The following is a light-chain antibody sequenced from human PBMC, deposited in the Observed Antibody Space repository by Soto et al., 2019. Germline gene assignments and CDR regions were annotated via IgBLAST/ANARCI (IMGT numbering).Light chain of an antibody. CDR1: QSVGSTY. V-gene: IGKV3-20*01. CDR2: GAS. Sequence: EVVLTQSPGTLSLSPGERATLSFRASQSVGSTYVAWYQRKPGQAPRLLIYGASSRAAGIPDRFSGSGSGTDFTLTISRLEPEDFAVYYCQQYGDSPWTFGQGTKVDIK. CDR3: QQYGDSPWT. J-gene: IGKJ1*01.